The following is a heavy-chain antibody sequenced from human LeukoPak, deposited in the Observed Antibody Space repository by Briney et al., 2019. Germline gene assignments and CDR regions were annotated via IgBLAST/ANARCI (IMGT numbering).Heavy chain of an antibody. CDR2: MYYSGST. D-gene: IGHD2-21*01. J-gene: IGHJ3*02. CDR3: ARGLDTNDWSDAFDI. V-gene: IGHV4-30-4*07. CDR1: GGSISSGDYY. Sequence: SETLSLTCAVSGGSISSGDYYWSWIRQPPGKGLEWIGYMYYSGSTYSNLSLKSRVTISVDTSKNQFSLKLSSVTAADTAVYYCARGLDTNDWSDAFDIWGQGTMVTVSS.